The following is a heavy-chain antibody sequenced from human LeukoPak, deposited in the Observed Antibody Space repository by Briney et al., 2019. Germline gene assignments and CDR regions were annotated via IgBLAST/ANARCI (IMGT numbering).Heavy chain of an antibody. V-gene: IGHV4-38-2*01. CDR3: ARKGSGWYYGWFDP. Sequence: SETLSLTCAVSGYSISSGYYWGWIRQPPGKGLEWIGSIYHSGSTYYNPSLKSRVTISVDTSKNPFSLKLSSVTAADPRVYYCARKGSGWYYGWFDPWGQGTLVTVSS. D-gene: IGHD6-19*01. CDR2: IYHSGST. CDR1: GYSISSGYY. J-gene: IGHJ5*02.